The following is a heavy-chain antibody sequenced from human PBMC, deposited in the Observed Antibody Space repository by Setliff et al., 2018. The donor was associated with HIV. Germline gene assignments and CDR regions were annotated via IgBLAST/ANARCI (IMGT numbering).Heavy chain of an antibody. D-gene: IGHD4-4*01. CDR3: ARDRERWLQSRLFDP. CDR1: DLAFSSYA. CDR2: ASPSGGTT. J-gene: IGHJ5*02. Sequence: PGGSLRLSCQASDLAFSSYAMSWVRQAPGKGLEWASIASPSGGTTYYADSVKGRFTISRDNSKSTLYLQMNSLKTEDTAVYYCARDRERWLQSRLFDPWGQGTLVTVSS. V-gene: IGHV3-23*01.